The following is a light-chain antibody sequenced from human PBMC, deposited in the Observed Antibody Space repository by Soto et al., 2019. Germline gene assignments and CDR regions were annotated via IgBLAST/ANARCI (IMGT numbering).Light chain of an antibody. CDR3: RQRSNWPLT. CDR1: LSISSY. J-gene: IGKJ4*01. Sequence: EIVLTQSPATLSLSPGERATLSCRSSLSISSYLGWYQQKPGQAPRLLIYDASNRAAGVPARFSGSGSGTDFTLTISILEPEDFAVYYCRQRSNWPLTFGGGTKVEIK. V-gene: IGKV3-11*01. CDR2: DAS.